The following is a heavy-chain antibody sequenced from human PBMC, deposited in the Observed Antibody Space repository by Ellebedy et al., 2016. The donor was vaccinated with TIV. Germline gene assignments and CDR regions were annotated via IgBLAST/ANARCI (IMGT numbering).Heavy chain of an antibody. D-gene: IGHD5-12*01. CDR2: ISSSSSYI. V-gene: IGHV3-21*01. CDR3: ARMAAKELDY. CDR1: GFTFSSYS. J-gene: IGHJ4*02. Sequence: GESLKISCAASGFTFSSYSMNWVRQAPGKGLEWVSSISSSSSYIYYADSVKGRFTISRDNAKNSLYLQMNSLRAEDTAVYYCARMAAKELDYWGQGTLVTVSS.